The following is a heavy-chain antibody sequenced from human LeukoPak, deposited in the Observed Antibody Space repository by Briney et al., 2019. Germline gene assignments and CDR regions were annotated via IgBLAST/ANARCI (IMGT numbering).Heavy chain of an antibody. J-gene: IGHJ4*02. Sequence: GGSLRLSCAASGFTFSSYSMNWVRQAPGKGLEWVSSISSSSSYIYYADSVKGRFTISRDNAKNSLYLQMNSLRAEDTAVYYCAREDRDYGGNSGVNYWGQGTLVTVSS. V-gene: IGHV3-21*01. CDR3: AREDRDYGGNSGVNY. CDR2: ISSSSSYI. CDR1: GFTFSSYS. D-gene: IGHD4-23*01.